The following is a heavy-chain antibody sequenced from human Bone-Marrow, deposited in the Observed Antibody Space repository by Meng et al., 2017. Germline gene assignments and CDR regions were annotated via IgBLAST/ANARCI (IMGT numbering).Heavy chain of an antibody. J-gene: IGHJ4*02. V-gene: IGHV3-20*04. Sequence: GGSLRLSCAASGFTFDDYGMSWVRQAPGKGLEWVSGINWNGGSTGYADSVKGRFTISRDNAKNSLYLQMNSLRAEDTAVYYCARYEYYYDSSGYGYYFDYWGQGTLVTVSS. CDR1: GFTFDDYG. CDR2: INWNGGST. D-gene: IGHD3-22*01. CDR3: ARYEYYYDSSGYGYYFDY.